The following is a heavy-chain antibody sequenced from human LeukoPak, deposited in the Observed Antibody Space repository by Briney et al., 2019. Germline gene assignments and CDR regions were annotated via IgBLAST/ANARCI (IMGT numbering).Heavy chain of an antibody. V-gene: IGHV3-23*01. Sequence: PGGSLILSCAASGYTFSNYDMSWVRQAPGQVLSWVSVISSSGGSTYYADSVKGLFTISRDNSKNTLYLQMSSLRAEDTAIYYCAKELTERWLIDAFDIWGQGTVVTVSS. CDR1: GYTFSNYD. CDR2: ISSSGGST. D-gene: IGHD5-24*01. J-gene: IGHJ3*02. CDR3: AKELTERWLIDAFDI.